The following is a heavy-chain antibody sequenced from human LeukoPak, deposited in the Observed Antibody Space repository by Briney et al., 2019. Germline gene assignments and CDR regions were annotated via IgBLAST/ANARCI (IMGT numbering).Heavy chain of an antibody. Sequence: ASVKVSCKASGYTFTSYGISWVRQAPGQGLEWMGWISAYNGNTNYAQKLQGRVTMTTDTSTSTAYMELRSLRSDDTAVYYCARDLGYCSSTSCSYFQQWSQGTLVTVSS. V-gene: IGHV1-18*01. CDR2: ISAYNGNT. CDR3: ARDLGYCSSTSCSYFQQ. CDR1: GYTFTSYG. J-gene: IGHJ1*01. D-gene: IGHD2-2*01.